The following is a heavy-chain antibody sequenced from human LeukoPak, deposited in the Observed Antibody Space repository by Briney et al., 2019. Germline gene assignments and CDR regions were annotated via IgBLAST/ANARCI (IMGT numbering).Heavy chain of an antibody. CDR1: GFTFSSYS. CDR2: ISSSSSYI. CDR3: TTDPPYTTRNYFQY. D-gene: IGHD3-9*01. Sequence: GGSLRLSCAASGFTFSSYSMNWVRQAPGKGLEWVSSISSSSSYIYYADSVKGRFTISRDNAKNSLYLQMNSLKSEDTAVYYCTTDPPYTTRNYFQYWGQGTLVTVSS. J-gene: IGHJ1*01. V-gene: IGHV3-21*03.